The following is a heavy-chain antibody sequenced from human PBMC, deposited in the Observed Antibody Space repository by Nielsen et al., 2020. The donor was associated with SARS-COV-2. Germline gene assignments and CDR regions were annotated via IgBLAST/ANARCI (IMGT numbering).Heavy chain of an antibody. Sequence: GESLKISCAASGFTFRDYWMHWVRQAPGEGLVWVSRINPDGSKTAHADSVKGRFTVSRDNSKNTLYLQMNSLGADDTAIYYCTRRVAGGTMDVWGQGTTVTVSS. CDR1: GFTFRDYW. D-gene: IGHD6-19*01. J-gene: IGHJ6*02. CDR2: INPDGSKT. CDR3: TRRVAGGTMDV. V-gene: IGHV3-74*01.